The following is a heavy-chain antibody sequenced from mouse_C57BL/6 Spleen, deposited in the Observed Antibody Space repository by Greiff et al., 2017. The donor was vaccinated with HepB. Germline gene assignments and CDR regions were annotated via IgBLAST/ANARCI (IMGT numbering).Heavy chain of an antibody. Sequence: DVQLVESGGGLVKPGGSLKLSCAASGFTFSDYGMHWVRQAPEKGLEWVAYISSGSSTIYYADTVKGRFTISRDNAKNTLFLQMTSLRSEDTAMYYCARSSDVGYYAMDYWGQGTSVTVSS. CDR3: ARSSDVGYYAMDY. CDR1: GFTFSDYG. CDR2: ISSGSSTI. V-gene: IGHV5-17*01. J-gene: IGHJ4*01.